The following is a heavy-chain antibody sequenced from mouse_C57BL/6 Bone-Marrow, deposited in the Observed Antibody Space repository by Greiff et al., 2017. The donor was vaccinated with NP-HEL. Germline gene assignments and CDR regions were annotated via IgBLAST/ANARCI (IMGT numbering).Heavy chain of an antibody. CDR2: IDPENGDT. J-gene: IGHJ2*01. CDR1: GFNIKDDY. Sequence: VQLQQSGAELVRPGASVKLSCTASGFNIKDDYMHWVKQRPEQGLEWIGWIDPENGDTEYASKFQGKATITADTSSTTAYLQLSSLASEDTAVYYCTTSITTVPLDYWGQGTTLTVSS. CDR3: TTSITTVPLDY. V-gene: IGHV14-4*01. D-gene: IGHD1-1*01.